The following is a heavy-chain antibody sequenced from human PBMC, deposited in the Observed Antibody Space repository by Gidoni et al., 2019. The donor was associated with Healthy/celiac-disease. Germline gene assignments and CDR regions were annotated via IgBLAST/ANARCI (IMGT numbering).Heavy chain of an antibody. D-gene: IGHD4-17*01. CDR1: GFTFSSKA. Sequence: EVQLLESGGGLVQPGGFLRRSCAASGFTFSSKAMSWVRQAPGKGLEWVSAISGSGCSTYYADSVKGRFTISRDNSKNTLYLQMNSLRAEDTAVYYCAKDLPTSMTTVTTFTDAFDIWGQGTMVTVSS. CDR2: ISGSGCST. J-gene: IGHJ3*02. V-gene: IGHV3-23*01. CDR3: AKDLPTSMTTVTTFTDAFDI.